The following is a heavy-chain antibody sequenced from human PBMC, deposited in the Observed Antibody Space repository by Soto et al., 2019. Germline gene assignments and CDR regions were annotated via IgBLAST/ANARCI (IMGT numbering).Heavy chain of an antibody. Sequence: SSETLSLTCDVSGYSISSGYYWGWMRQPPGKGLEWIGSIDHSGSTYYSPSLKRRVTISVDTSKNQFSLKLSSVTAADTAVYYCARAWEHLYFDHWCQGTLVTVS. V-gene: IGHV4-38-2*01. J-gene: IGHJ4*02. CDR3: ARAWEHLYFDH. CDR2: IDHSGST. D-gene: IGHD1-26*01. CDR1: GYSISSGYY.